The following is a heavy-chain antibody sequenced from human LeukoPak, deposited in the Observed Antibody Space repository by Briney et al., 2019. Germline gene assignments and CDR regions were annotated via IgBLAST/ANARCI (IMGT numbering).Heavy chain of an antibody. CDR1: GFTFSRSW. V-gene: IGHV3-7*02. CDR3: ARHGDYCFDL. Sequence: GGPLRLSCAASGFTFSRSWMGWVRQAPGKGLEWVANIKQDGTSKYYVDSVMGRFTISRDNAENSVYLHMNSLSAGDTAVYYCARHGDYCFDLWGPGTRVTVSS. CDR2: IKQDGTSK. J-gene: IGHJ4*02. D-gene: IGHD2-21*01.